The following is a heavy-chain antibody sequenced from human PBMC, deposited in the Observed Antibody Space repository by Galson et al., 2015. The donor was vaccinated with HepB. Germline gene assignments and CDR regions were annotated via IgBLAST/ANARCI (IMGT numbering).Heavy chain of an antibody. CDR1: GITFSSYW. D-gene: IGHD2-8*01. CDR3: ATGGLMYAFDI. J-gene: IGHJ3*02. CDR2: IKPERTET. Sequence: SLRLPCAVSGITFSSYWMNWLRQAPGKGLECVASIKPERTETPYVDPVKGRFTISRDNANNSLYPQMNSLTVEDTSVYYCATGGLMYAFDIWGRGTKVTVSS. V-gene: IGHV3-7*01.